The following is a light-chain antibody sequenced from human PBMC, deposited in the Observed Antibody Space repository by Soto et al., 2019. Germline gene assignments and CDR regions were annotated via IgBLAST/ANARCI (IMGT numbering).Light chain of an antibody. CDR2: GAS. J-gene: IGKJ5*01. CDR1: HSVSSSF. CDR3: QLYGSSSIT. V-gene: IGKV3-20*01. Sequence: EIVLTQSPATLSLSPGERATLSCRTSHSVSSSFLAFYQHKPGQAPRLLIFGASNRAAGIPDRFSGSRSGTDFTLTIGRLEPEDFAVYYCQLYGSSSITFGQGTRLEI.